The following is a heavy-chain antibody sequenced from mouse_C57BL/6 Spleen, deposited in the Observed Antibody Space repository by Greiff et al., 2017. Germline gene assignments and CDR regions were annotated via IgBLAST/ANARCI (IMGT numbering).Heavy chain of an antibody. CDR3: ARGAGTGYFDY. V-gene: IGHV1-82*01. J-gene: IGHJ2*01. Sequence: QVQLQQSGPELVKPGASVQISCKASGYAFSSSWMNWVKQRPGKGLEWIGRIYPGDGDTNYNGKFKGKATLTADKSSSTAYMQLSSLTSEDSAVYVCARGAGTGYFDYWGQGTTLTVSS. CDR1: GYAFSSSW. CDR2: IYPGDGDT. D-gene: IGHD4-1*01.